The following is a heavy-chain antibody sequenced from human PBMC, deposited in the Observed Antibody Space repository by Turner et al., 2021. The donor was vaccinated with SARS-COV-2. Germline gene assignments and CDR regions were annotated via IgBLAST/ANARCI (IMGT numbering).Heavy chain of an antibody. J-gene: IGHJ5*02. V-gene: IGHV3-53*01. CDR2: IYSGGST. D-gene: IGHD1-26*01. Sequence: EVQLVESGGGLIQPGGSLRLSCAASGFTVSSNYMNWVRQAPGKGLEWVSIIYSGGSTYYADSVKGRFTISRDNSKNTLFLQMNSLRAEDTAVYYGARETREARFDPWGQGTLVTVSS. CDR3: ARETREARFDP. CDR1: GFTVSSNY.